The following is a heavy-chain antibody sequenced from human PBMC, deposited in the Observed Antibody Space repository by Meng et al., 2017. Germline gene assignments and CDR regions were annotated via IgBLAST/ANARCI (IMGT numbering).Heavy chain of an antibody. V-gene: IGHV3-7*01. CDR2: IKQDGSEK. Sequence: GGSLRLSCAASGFTFSSYWMSWVRQAPGKGLEWVANIKQDGSEKYYVDSVKGRFTISRDNAKNSLYLQVNSLRAEDTAVYYCARDLKPVDSSGYYYWAEGAFDIWGQGTMVTVSS. D-gene: IGHD3-22*01. CDR3: ARDLKPVDSSGYYYWAEGAFDI. J-gene: IGHJ3*02. CDR1: GFTFSSYW.